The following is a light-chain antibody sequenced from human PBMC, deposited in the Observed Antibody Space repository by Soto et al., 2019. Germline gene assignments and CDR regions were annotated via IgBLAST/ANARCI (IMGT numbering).Light chain of an antibody. Sequence: SYELTQPPSVSVSPGQTASITCSGDKLGAKYACWYQQKPCQSPVLVIYQDSKRPSGIPERFSGSNSGNTATLTISGTQAMDEADYYCQAWDSSTGVFGTGTKLTVL. CDR3: QAWDSSTGV. CDR1: KLGAKY. V-gene: IGLV3-1*01. J-gene: IGLJ1*01. CDR2: QDS.